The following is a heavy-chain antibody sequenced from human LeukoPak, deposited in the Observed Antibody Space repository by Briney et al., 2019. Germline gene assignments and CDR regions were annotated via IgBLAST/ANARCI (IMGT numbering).Heavy chain of an antibody. D-gene: IGHD2-15*01. CDR1: GFTFCSYG. J-gene: IGHJ3*02. CDR2: IRYDGSNK. Sequence: HPGGPLRLSCAASGFTFCSYGMHWVRQAPGKGLEWVAFIRYDGSNKYYADSVNGRFTISRDNSKNTLYLQMNSLRAEDTALYYCAKDTPGWPAFDIWGQGTMVTVSS. CDR3: AKDTPGWPAFDI. V-gene: IGHV3-30*02.